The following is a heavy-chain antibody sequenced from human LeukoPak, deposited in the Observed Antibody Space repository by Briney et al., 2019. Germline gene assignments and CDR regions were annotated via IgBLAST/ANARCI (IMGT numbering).Heavy chain of an antibody. V-gene: IGHV3-66*01. CDR3: AKEGEGGYFDY. D-gene: IGHD3-10*01. CDR1: GFTVSSNY. J-gene: IGHJ4*02. CDR2: IYSGGST. Sequence: GGSLRLSCAASGFTVSSNYMTRVRQAPGKGLKWVSVIYSGGSTYYEDSVKGRFTTSRDNSKNTLYLQMNSLRVEDTAVYYCAKEGEGGYFDYWGQGTLVTVSS.